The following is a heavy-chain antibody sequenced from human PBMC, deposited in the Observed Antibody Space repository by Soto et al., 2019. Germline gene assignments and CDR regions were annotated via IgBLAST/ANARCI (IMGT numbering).Heavy chain of an antibody. V-gene: IGHV3-7*04. CDR1: GFTFSSCW. J-gene: IGHJ4*02. Sequence: GGSLRLSCAASGFTFSSCWMNWVRQAPGKGLEWVANIKQHGTETHYVDSVKGRFTISRDNAKNSLYLQMSSLRAEDTAVYYCARGAAGGFPFPDYWGQGTLVTVSS. CDR3: ARGAAGGFPFPDY. D-gene: IGHD6-13*01. CDR2: IKQHGTET.